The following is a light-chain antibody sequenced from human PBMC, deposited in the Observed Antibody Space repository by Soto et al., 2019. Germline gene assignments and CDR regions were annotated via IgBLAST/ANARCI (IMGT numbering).Light chain of an antibody. J-gene: IGKJ1*01. CDR1: QTISSW. CDR2: KAS. CDR3: QHYNSYSAA. V-gene: IGKV1-5*03. Sequence: DIQMTQSPSTLSGSVGDRVTITCRASQTISSWLAWYQQKPGKAPKLLIYKASTLKSGVPSRFSGSGSGTEFTLTISSLQPDGFATYYCQHYNSYSAAFGQGTKVDIK.